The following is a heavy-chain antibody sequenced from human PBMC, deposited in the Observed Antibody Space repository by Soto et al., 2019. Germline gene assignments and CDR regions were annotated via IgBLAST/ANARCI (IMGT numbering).Heavy chain of an antibody. D-gene: IGHD4-17*01. CDR2: ISGSGGST. CDR1: GSTFRSYA. Sequence: GGSLRLSCAASGSTFRSYAMSWVRQAPEKELKWVSAISGSGGSTYYAGSVKGRFTISRYNSKNTLYLQMNSLRAGDTAVYYFAKDMLPRSDYGDYGSYFDYWGQGTLVTVSS. V-gene: IGHV3-23*01. J-gene: IGHJ4*02. CDR3: AKDMLPRSDYGDYGSYFDY.